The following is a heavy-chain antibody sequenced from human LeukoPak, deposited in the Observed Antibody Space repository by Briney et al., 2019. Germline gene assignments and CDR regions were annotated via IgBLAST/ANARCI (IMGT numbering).Heavy chain of an antibody. V-gene: IGHV3-9*01. CDR3: AKDNYYDSSGYCDY. Sequence: GGSLRLSCAASGFTFDDYAMHWVRHAPGKGLEWVSGISWNSGSIGYADSVKGRFTISRDNAKNSLYLQMNSLRAEDTALYYCAKDNYYDSSGYCDYWGQGTLVTVSS. CDR2: ISWNSGSI. J-gene: IGHJ4*02. CDR1: GFTFDDYA. D-gene: IGHD3-22*01.